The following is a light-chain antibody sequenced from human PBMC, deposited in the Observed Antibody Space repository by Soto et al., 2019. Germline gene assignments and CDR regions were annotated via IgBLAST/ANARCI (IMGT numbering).Light chain of an antibody. J-gene: IGKJ3*01. CDR3: LQYTHWPFT. CDR1: QSLVYSDGVTY. Sequence: DVVMTQSPLSLPVTLGQPASISCRSSQSLVYSDGVTYLNWFHQRPGQSPRRLVYKVSNRDSGVPDRLSVSGSGPYVTLEISRGEAVDVRVYLCLQYTHWPFTFGPGTRVYI. V-gene: IGKV2-30*01. CDR2: KVS.